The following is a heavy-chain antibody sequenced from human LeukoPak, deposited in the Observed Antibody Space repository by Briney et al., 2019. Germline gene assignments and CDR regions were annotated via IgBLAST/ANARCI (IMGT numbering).Heavy chain of an antibody. J-gene: IGHJ6*02. V-gene: IGHV4-59*13. Sequence: PSETLSLTCTVSGGSIGTYYWSWIRQPPGKGLEWIGYIYYSGSTNYNPSLKSRATISVDTSKNQFSLKLSSVTAADTAVYYCARDARVCTNGVCYGMDVWGQGTTVTVSS. D-gene: IGHD2-8*01. CDR3: ARDARVCTNGVCYGMDV. CDR1: GGSIGTYY. CDR2: IYYSGST.